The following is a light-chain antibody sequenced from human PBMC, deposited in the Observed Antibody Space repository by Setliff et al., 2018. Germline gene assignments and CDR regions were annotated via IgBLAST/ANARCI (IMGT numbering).Light chain of an antibody. CDR3: SSYTTDSTLV. CDR1: GSDVGGYTY. CDR2: GVS. J-gene: IGLJ3*02. V-gene: IGLV2-14*03. Sequence: QSALAQPASVSGSPGQSITISCTGTGSDVGGYTYVSWYQQHPGKAPKLLIFGVSNRPSGVSNRFSAPKSGNTASLAISGLQAEDEADYYCSSYTTDSTLVFGGGTKVTVL.